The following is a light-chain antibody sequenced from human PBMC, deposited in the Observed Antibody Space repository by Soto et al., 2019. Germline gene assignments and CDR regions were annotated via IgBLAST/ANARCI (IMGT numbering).Light chain of an antibody. Sequence: EVVLTQSPATLSLSPGERATLSCRASQSVGSYLAWYQQKPGQAPRLLIYDASNRATGIPARFSGSGSGTDFTLTISSLEPEDFAVYYCQQRSNSYTFGQGTKLEIK. CDR3: QQRSNSYT. CDR1: QSVGSY. J-gene: IGKJ2*01. CDR2: DAS. V-gene: IGKV3-11*01.